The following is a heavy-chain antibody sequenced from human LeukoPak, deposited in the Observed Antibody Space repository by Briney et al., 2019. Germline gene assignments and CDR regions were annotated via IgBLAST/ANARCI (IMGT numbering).Heavy chain of an antibody. D-gene: IGHD2-2*01. CDR3: AHSPQIGYCSNTSCLKWFDP. V-gene: IGHV2-5*01. Sequence: SGPTLVNPTQTLTLTCTFSGFSLSTSGVGVGWIRQPPGKALEWLALIYWNDDEHYSPSLKSRQTITKDTSKKQVVLTMTNMDPVDTATYYCAHSPQIGYCSNTSCLKWFDPWGQGTLVTVSS. J-gene: IGHJ5*02. CDR1: GFSLSTSGVG. CDR2: IYWNDDE.